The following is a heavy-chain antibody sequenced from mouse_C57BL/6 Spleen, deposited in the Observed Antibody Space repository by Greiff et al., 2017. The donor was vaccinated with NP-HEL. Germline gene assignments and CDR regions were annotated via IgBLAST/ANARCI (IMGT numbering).Heavy chain of an antibody. J-gene: IGHJ3*01. CDR2: IYPGDGDT. Sequence: VQLQQSGPELVKPGASVKISCKASGYAFSSSWMNWVKQRPGKGLEWIGRIYPGDGDTNYNGKFKGKATLTADKSSSTACMQLSSLTSEDSAVYFCARWDYEYAFAYWGQGTLVTVSA. CDR3: ARWDYEYAFAY. V-gene: IGHV1-82*01. D-gene: IGHD2-4*01. CDR1: GYAFSSSW.